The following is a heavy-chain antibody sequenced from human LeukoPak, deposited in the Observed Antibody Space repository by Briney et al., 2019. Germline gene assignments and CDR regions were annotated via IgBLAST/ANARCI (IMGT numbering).Heavy chain of an antibody. CDR1: GGSISSYY. Sequence: SETLSLTCTVSGGSISSYYWSWIRQPPGKGLEWIGYMYYSGSTNYNPSLKSRVTISLDTSKNQFSLKLTSVTAADTAVYYCARADGYYYGMDVWGQGTTVTVSS. CDR2: MYYSGST. J-gene: IGHJ6*02. D-gene: IGHD5-24*01. V-gene: IGHV4-59*01. CDR3: ARADGYYYGMDV.